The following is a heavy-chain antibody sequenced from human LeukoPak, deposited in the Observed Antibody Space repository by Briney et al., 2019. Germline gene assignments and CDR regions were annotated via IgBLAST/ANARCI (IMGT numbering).Heavy chain of an antibody. CDR3: ARDRRSGSYYIDAFDI. Sequence: GGSLRLSCAASGFTFDDYGMSWVRQAPGKGLEWVSSISSSSTYIYYADSVKGRFTISRDNAKNSLSLQMNSLRAEDTAVYYCARDRRSGSYYIDAFDIWGQGTMVTVSS. V-gene: IGHV3-21*01. CDR2: ISSSSTYI. J-gene: IGHJ3*02. D-gene: IGHD1-26*01. CDR1: GFTFDDYG.